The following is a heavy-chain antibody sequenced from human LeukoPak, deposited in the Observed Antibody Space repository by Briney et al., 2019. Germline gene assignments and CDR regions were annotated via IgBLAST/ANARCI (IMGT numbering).Heavy chain of an antibody. Sequence: PGGSLSLSCPASGFTFIRFFMHGVRQAPGKGLDWVAVTSSDGTKKYYGDSVKGRFTISRDNSKDTLYLQMNSLRGEDTAVYYCARDAEGVGVAGTHFWWGQGTLVTVSS. CDR2: TSSDGTKK. CDR3: ARDAEGVGVAGTHFW. CDR1: GFTFIRFF. D-gene: IGHD6-19*01. V-gene: IGHV3-30*03. J-gene: IGHJ4*02.